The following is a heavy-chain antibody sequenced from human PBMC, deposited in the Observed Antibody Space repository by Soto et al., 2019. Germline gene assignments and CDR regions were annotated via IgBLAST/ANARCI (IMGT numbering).Heavy chain of an antibody. Sequence: ASVKVSCKASGYTFTSYGISWVRQAPGQGLEWMGWISAYNGNTNYAQKLQGRVTMTTDTSTSTAYMERRSLRSDDTDVYYCARDLIIVGASKWFDPWGQGTLVTVSS. CDR2: ISAYNGNT. D-gene: IGHD1-26*01. J-gene: IGHJ5*02. CDR1: GYTFTSYG. V-gene: IGHV1-18*01. CDR3: ARDLIIVGASKWFDP.